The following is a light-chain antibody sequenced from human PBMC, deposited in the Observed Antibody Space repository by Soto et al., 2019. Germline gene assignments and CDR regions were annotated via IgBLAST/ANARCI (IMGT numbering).Light chain of an antibody. CDR2: YDD. V-gene: IGLV1-36*01. CDR1: RPNIGNNA. J-gene: IGLJ2*01. Sequence: QSVLTQPPSVSEVPRQRVTISCSGSRPNIGNNAVNWYQQIPGKAPKLLINYDDLLPSGISDRFSGSKSGTSASLTISGLQSEDEADYYCAVWDDNLNGPVLGAGTKLTVL. CDR3: AVWDDNLNGPV.